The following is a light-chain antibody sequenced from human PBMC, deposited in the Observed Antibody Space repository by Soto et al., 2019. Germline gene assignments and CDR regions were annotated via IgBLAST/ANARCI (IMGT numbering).Light chain of an antibody. CDR1: QRISRY. CDR2: GAS. J-gene: IGKJ1*01. Sequence: DIEMTQSPSSLSASVGDRVTITCRASQRISRYLNWYQQKSGKAPKLLIHGASSLRSGVPSRFSGSGSGTDFTLIVSSLQPEDFATYYCQQSYSSPWTFGQGTKVEIK. V-gene: IGKV1-39*01. CDR3: QQSYSSPWT.